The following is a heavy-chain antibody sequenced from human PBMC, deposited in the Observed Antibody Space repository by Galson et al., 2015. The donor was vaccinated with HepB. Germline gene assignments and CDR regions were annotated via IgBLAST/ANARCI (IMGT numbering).Heavy chain of an antibody. CDR1: GFTFRSYD. D-gene: IGHD3-10*01. J-gene: IGHJ4*02. Sequence: SLRLSCAASGFTFRSYDMNWVRQAPGKGLEWISCITSSSDAIYYADSVKGRFTISRDNANNLLYLQLNSLRTDDTAVYYCARDSSFYYGSGTFLQRFDYWGQGTLVSVSS. V-gene: IGHV3-48*03. CDR3: ARDSSFYYGSGTFLQRFDY. CDR2: ITSSSDAI.